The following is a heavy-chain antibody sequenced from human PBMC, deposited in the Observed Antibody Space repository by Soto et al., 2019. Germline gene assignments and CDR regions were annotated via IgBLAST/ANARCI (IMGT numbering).Heavy chain of an antibody. CDR1: GFTFSDYW. V-gene: IGHV3-74*01. Sequence: GGSLRLSCAASGFTFSDYWMHWVRPAPGKGLVWVSRINSDGSSESYADSVKGRFTISRDNAKHTLYLQVNSLIAEDTAVYYCARAQQLGYWGQGTLVTVSS. CDR3: ARAQQLGY. D-gene: IGHD6-13*01. J-gene: IGHJ4*02. CDR2: INSDGSSE.